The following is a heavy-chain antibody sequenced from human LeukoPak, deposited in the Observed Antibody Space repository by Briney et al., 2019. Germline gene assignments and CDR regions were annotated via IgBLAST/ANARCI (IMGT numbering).Heavy chain of an antibody. D-gene: IGHD2-2*01. Sequence: ASVKVSCKASGYTFTSYDINWVRQAAGQGRGWMGWMNPNSGNTGYAQKFQGRVTMTRNTSISTAYMEVSSLTSEDTAVYYCARTCSGTSCADFDYWGQGSLVTVSS. CDR3: ARTCSGTSCADFDY. CDR2: MNPNSGNT. J-gene: IGHJ4*02. V-gene: IGHV1-8*01. CDR1: GYTFTSYD.